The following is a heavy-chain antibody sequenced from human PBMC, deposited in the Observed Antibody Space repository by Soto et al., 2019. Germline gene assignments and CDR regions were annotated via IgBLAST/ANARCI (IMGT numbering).Heavy chain of an antibody. V-gene: IGHV2-5*04. CDR2: IYWNDNE. CDR3: VYVRTGVDAFEI. CDR1: GFSLSTHGVG. Sequence: ITLKESGPTLVKPTQTLTLTCTFSGFSLSTHGVGVGWIRQPPGKALEWLALIYWNDNERNSPSLKNRLTITKDTSKNQVVLTMTNMDPVDTATYYCVYVRTGVDAFEIWGRGAMVTVSS. J-gene: IGHJ3*02. D-gene: IGHD3-10*02.